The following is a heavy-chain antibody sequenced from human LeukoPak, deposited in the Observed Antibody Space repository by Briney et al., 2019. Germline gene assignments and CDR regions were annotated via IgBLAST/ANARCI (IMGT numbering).Heavy chain of an antibody. V-gene: IGHV1-2*02. Sequence: GASVKVSCKASGYTFTGYYMHWVRQAPGQGLEWMGWINPNSGGTNYAQKFQGRVTMTRDTSISTAYMELRRLRSDDTAVYYCARVEVTYYYGSGSYPPYYGMDVWGQGTTVTVSS. CDR3: ARVEVTYYYGSGSYPPYYGMDV. D-gene: IGHD3-10*01. CDR2: INPNSGGT. J-gene: IGHJ6*02. CDR1: GYTFTGYY.